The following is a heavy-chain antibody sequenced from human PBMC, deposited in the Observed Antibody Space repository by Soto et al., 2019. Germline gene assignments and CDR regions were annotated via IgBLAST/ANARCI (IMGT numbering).Heavy chain of an antibody. V-gene: IGHV3-30-3*01. CDR3: ARVGLLWFGPFDY. CDR1: GFTFSSYA. D-gene: IGHD3-10*01. Sequence: PGGSLRLSCAASGFTFSSYAMHRVRQAPSKGLEWVAVISYDGSNKYYADSVKGRFTISRDNSKNTLYLQMNSLRAEDSSVYYCARVGLLWFGPFDYWGQGTLVTVSS. CDR2: ISYDGSNK. J-gene: IGHJ4*02.